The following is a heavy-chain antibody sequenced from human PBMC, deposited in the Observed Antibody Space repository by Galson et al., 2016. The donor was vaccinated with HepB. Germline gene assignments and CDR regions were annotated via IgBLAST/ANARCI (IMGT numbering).Heavy chain of an antibody. D-gene: IGHD1-14*01. Sequence: SLRLSCAGSGFTFNSYAMNWVHQAPGTGLEWISLISDNGHATYYADPVRGRFSIARDNSKNTLYLQMNSLRADDTAVYYCAKCPPGTRGSLDSWGQGTLVTVSS. CDR1: GFTFNSYA. J-gene: IGHJ4*02. V-gene: IGHV3-23*01. CDR3: AKCPPGTRGSLDS. CDR2: ISDNGHAT.